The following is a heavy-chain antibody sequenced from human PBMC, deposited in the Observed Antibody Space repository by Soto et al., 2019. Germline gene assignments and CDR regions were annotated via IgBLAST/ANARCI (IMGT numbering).Heavy chain of an antibody. Sequence: QVQLVESGGSVVQPGRSLRLSCAASGFTFNSDGMHWVRQAPCKGLEWVAVISYDGSNKYYADSVKGRFTISRDNSKNTLYLQMNSLRAEDTALYYCAKEVTAMVNYYFDYWGQGTLVTVSS. D-gene: IGHD5-18*01. CDR2: ISYDGSNK. J-gene: IGHJ4*02. V-gene: IGHV3-30*18. CDR3: AKEVTAMVNYYFDY. CDR1: GFTFNSDG.